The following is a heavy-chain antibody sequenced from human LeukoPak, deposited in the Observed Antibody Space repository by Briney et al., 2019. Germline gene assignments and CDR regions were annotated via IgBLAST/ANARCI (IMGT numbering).Heavy chain of an antibody. CDR2: ISYEGSNK. CDR1: EFSFSNYP. CDR3: ARDPASKYYDFWSGYDAFDI. V-gene: IGHV3-30-3*01. D-gene: IGHD3-3*01. J-gene: IGHJ3*02. Sequence: GRSLRLSCAASEFSFSNYPFHWVRQAPGKGLEWVAVISYEGSNKYYADSVKGRFTISRDNSKNTLYLQMNSLRAEDTAVYYCARDPASKYYDFWSGYDAFDIWGQGTMVTVSS.